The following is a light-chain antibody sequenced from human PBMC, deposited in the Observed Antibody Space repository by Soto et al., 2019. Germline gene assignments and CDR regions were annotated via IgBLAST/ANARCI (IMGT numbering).Light chain of an antibody. V-gene: IGLV3-21*04. Sequence: SYELTQPPSVSVAPGKTARITCGGNNIGSKSVLWYQQKPGQAPVLVIYYDSDRPSGIPERFSGSNSGNTATLTISRVEAGDEADYYCQVWDSSSDLHVVFGGGTKVTVL. J-gene: IGLJ2*01. CDR3: QVWDSSSDLHVV. CDR2: YDS. CDR1: NIGSKS.